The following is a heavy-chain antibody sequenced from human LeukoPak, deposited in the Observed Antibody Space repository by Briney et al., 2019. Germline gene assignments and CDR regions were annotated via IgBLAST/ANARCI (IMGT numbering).Heavy chain of an antibody. J-gene: IGHJ4*02. D-gene: IGHD2-2*01. CDR2: ISSSSNYI. CDR1: GFAFSTYS. V-gene: IGHV3-21*01. Sequence: GGSLRLSCAASGFAFSTYSMNWVRQAPGKGLEWVSSISSSSNYIHYADSMRGRFTVSRDNAKSSLYLQMTSLRAEDTAVYYCARVVIPTTHGDYWGQGTLVIVSS. CDR3: ARVVIPTTHGDY.